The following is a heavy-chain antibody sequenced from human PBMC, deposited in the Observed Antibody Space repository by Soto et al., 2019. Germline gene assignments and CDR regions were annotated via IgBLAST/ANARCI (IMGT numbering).Heavy chain of an antibody. CDR2: IWYDGSNK. V-gene: IGHV3-33*01. CDR1: GFTFSSYG. CDR3: ARGGFIRDGYNIFDY. J-gene: IGHJ4*02. Sequence: QVQLVESGGGVVQPGRSLRLSCAASGFTFSSYGMHWVRQAPGKGLEWVAVIWYDGSNKYYADSVKGRFTISRDNSKNTLYLQMNSLRAEDTAVYYCARGGFIRDGYNIFDYWGQGTLVTVSS. D-gene: IGHD5-12*01.